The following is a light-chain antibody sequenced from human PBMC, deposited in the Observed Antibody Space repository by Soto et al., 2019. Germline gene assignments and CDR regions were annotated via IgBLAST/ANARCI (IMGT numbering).Light chain of an antibody. CDR2: AAS. CDR1: QGISNY. Sequence: DIQMTQSPSSLSASVRDRVTITCRASQGISNYLAWYQQKPGKVPKLLIYAASTLQSGVPTRFSGRGSGTDFTITISSLKPEDVASYYCHKKDSATWRFGRGTKVEIK. V-gene: IGKV1-27*01. J-gene: IGKJ1*01. CDR3: HKKDSATWR.